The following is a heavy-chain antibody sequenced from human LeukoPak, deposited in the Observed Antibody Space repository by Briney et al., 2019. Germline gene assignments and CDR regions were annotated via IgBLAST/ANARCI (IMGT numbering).Heavy chain of an antibody. CDR1: YTFTXXX. CDR2: ISAYNGNT. CDR3: ARAPDYYYDSSGPHFDY. J-gene: IGHJ4*02. Sequence: YTFTXXXISXXXQAPGQGLEWMGWISAYNGNTNYAQKLQGRVTMTTDTSTSTAYMELRSLRSDDTAVYYCARAPDYYYDSSGPHFDYWGQGTLVTVSS. D-gene: IGHD3-22*01. V-gene: IGHV1-18*01.